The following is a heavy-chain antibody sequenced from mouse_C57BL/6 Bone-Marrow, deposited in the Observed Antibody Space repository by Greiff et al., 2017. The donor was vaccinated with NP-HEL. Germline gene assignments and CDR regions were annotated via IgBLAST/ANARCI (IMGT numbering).Heavy chain of an antibody. J-gene: IGHJ2*01. CDR1: GYTFTSYW. CDR3: ASLGGYYGSSHLYYFDY. Sequence: VKLQQPGAELVKPGASVKLSCKASGYTFTSYWMHWVKQRPGQGLEWIGMIHPNSGSTNYNEKFKSKATLTVDKSSSTAYMQLSSLTSEDSAVYYCASLGGYYGSSHLYYFDYWGQGTTLTVSS. CDR2: IHPNSGST. D-gene: IGHD1-1*01. V-gene: IGHV1-64*01.